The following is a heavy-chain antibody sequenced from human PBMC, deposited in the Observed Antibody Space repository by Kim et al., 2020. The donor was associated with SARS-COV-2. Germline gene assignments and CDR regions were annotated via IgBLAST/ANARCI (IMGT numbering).Heavy chain of an antibody. CDR3: ARGYVWGSYRPGKLYYFD. D-gene: IGHD3-16*02. V-gene: IGHV4-34*01. CDR1: GGSFSGYC. Sequence: SETLSLTCAVYGGSFSGYCWSWIRQPPGKGLEWIGEINHSGSTNYNPSLKSRVTISVDTSKNQFSLKLSSVTAADTAVYYCARGYVWGSYRPGKLYYFD. J-gene: IGHJ4*01. CDR2: INHSGST.